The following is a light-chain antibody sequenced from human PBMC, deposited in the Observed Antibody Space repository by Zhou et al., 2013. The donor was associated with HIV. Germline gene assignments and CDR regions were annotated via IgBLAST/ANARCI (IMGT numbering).Light chain of an antibody. V-gene: IGKV3-20*01. J-gene: IGKJ1*01. Sequence: EIVLTQSPSTLSLSPGERATLSCRASQSVSSSYLAWYQQRPGQAPRVLIYGASTRATGIPNRFSGSGSGTDFTLTISRLEPEDFAVYYCQQYGSLTWTFGQGTKVEIK. CDR3: QQYGSLTWT. CDR1: QSVSSSY. CDR2: GAS.